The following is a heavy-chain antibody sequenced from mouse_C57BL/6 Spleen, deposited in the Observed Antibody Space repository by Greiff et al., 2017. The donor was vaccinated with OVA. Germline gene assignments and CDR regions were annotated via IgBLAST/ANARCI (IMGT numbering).Heavy chain of an antibody. CDR3: YYYGSSYGYFDV. D-gene: IGHD1-1*01. CDR2: IDPSDSET. V-gene: IGHV1-52*01. Sequence: QVQLQQPGAELVRPGSSVKLSCKASGYTFTSYWMHWVKQRPIQGLEWIGNIDPSDSETHYNQKFKDKATLTVDKSSSTAYMQLSSLTSEDSAVYYCYYYGSSYGYFDVWGTGTSVTVSS. CDR1: GYTFTSYW. J-gene: IGHJ1*03.